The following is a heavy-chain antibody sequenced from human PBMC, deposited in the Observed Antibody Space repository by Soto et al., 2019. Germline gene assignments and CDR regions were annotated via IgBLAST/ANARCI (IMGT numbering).Heavy chain of an antibody. V-gene: IGHV5-51*01. J-gene: IGHJ3*02. CDR3: ARPGNYGGKLDAFDI. Sequence: AESLKISDQGCVYRFSIYWSAWERQMQGKGLEWMGIIYPGDSDTRYSPSFQGQVTISADKSISTAYLQWSSLKASDTAMYYCARPGNYGGKLDAFDIWGQGTMVTGSS. CDR2: IYPGDSDT. CDR1: VYRFSIYW. D-gene: IGHD4-17*01.